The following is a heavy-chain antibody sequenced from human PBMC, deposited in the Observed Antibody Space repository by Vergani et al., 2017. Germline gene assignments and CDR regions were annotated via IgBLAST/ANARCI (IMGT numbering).Heavy chain of an antibody. Sequence: QVQLVQSGAEVKKPGSPVKVSCKASGGTFSSYTISWVRPAPGQGLEWMGMIIPILGIANYAQKFQGRVTITADKSTGTAYMELSRLRSEDTAVYYCARGVADTAMDIYYYYGMDVWGQGTTVTVSS. V-gene: IGHV1-69*02. CDR3: ARGVADTAMDIYYYYGMDV. D-gene: IGHD5-18*01. J-gene: IGHJ6*02. CDR2: IIPILGIA. CDR1: GGTFSSYT.